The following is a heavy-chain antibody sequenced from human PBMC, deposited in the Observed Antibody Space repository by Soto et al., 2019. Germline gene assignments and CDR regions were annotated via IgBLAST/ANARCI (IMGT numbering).Heavy chain of an antibody. CDR2: IWYDGSNK. CDR1: GFTFSSYG. CDR3: ARALYGSGHPGVGYYYMDV. V-gene: IGHV3-33*01. D-gene: IGHD3-10*01. J-gene: IGHJ6*03. Sequence: GGSLRLSCAASGFTFSSYGMHWVRQAPGKGLEWVAVIWYDGSNKYYADSVKGRFTISRDNSKNTLYLQMNSLRAEDTAVYYCARALYGSGHPGVGYYYMDVWGKGTTVTVSS.